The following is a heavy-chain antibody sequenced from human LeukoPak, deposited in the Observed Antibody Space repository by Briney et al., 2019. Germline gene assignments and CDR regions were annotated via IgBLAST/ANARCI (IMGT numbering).Heavy chain of an antibody. D-gene: IGHD2-21*01. V-gene: IGHV3-23*01. CDR3: AKGNCGGGCYFYFDY. CDR2: ISGSGGST. J-gene: IGHJ4*02. CDR1: GFTFSSYA. Sequence: GGSLRLSCAASGFTFSSYAMSWVRQAPGKGLEWVSAISGSGGSTYYADCVKGRFTISRDNSKNTLYLQMDSLRAEDTAVYYCAKGNCGGGCYFYFDYWGQGTLITVSS.